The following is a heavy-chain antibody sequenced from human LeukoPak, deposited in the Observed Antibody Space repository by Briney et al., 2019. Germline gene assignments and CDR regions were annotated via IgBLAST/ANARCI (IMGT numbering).Heavy chain of an antibody. V-gene: IGHV4-34*01. CDR3: ARVGSGGAWFDF. Sequence: SETLSLTCAVYGGSFSGYYWSWIRQSPGKGLEWIGKINNSRSTNYNPSLKSRVTMSVDTSKNQFSLKVSSVTAADTAVYHCARVGSGGAWFDFWGQGTLVSVSS. D-gene: IGHD6-19*01. CDR1: GGSFSGYY. J-gene: IGHJ4*02. CDR2: INNSRST.